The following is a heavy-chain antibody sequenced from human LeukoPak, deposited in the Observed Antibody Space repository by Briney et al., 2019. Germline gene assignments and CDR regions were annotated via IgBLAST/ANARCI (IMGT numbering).Heavy chain of an antibody. V-gene: IGHV3-21*01. Sequence: GGSLRLSCAASGFTFSSYSMNWVRQAPGKGLEWVSSISSSSSYIYYADSVKGRCTISRDNAKNSLYLQMNSLRAEDTAVYYCARGELHYHDSTRRGFDIWGQGTMVTVSS. CDR3: ARGELHYHDSTRRGFDI. D-gene: IGHD3-16*01. CDR1: GFTFSSYS. CDR2: ISSSSSYI. J-gene: IGHJ3*02.